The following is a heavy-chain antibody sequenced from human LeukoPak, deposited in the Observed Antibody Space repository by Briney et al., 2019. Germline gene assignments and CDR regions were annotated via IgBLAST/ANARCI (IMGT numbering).Heavy chain of an antibody. CDR1: GYSFTSYW. Sequence: GESLKISCKGSGYSFTSYWIGWVRQMPGKGLEWMGIIYPGDSDTRYSPSFQGQVTISADKSISTAYLQWSSLKASDTAMYYCARLTMVRGAIRWFDPWGQGTLVTVSS. CDR2: IYPGDSDT. CDR3: ARLTMVRGAIRWFDP. J-gene: IGHJ5*02. V-gene: IGHV5-51*01. D-gene: IGHD3-10*01.